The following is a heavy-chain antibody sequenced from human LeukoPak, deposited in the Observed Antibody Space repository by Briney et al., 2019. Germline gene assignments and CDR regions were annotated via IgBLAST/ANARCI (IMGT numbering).Heavy chain of an antibody. CDR1: GGSISSYY. Sequence: SETLSLTCTVSGGSISSYYWNWIRQPAGKGLEWIGRIYTSGNTNYNPSLKSRVTMSVDTSKNQFSLKLNSVTAADTAVYYCARDSYYYDTTGYHNWFDPWGQGTLVTVSS. V-gene: IGHV4-4*07. J-gene: IGHJ5*02. CDR2: IYTSGNT. D-gene: IGHD3-22*01. CDR3: ARDSYYYDTTGYHNWFDP.